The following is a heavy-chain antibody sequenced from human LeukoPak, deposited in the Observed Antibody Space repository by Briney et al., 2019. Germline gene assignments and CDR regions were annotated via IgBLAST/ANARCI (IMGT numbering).Heavy chain of an antibody. V-gene: IGHV3-7*01. D-gene: IGHD3-16*02. CDR1: GFTFSSYW. Sequence: GGSLRLSCAASGFTFSSYWMSWVRQAPGKGLEWVANIKQDGSEKYYVDSVKGRFTISRDNAKNSLYLQMNSLRAEDTAVYYCARHFHPDDYVWGSYRHNYYYGMDVWGQGTTVTVSS. CDR2: IKQDGSEK. CDR3: ARHFHPDDYVWGSYRHNYYYGMDV. J-gene: IGHJ6*02.